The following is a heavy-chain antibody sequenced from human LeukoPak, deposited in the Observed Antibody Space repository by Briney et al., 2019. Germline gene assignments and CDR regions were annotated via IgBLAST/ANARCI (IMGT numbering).Heavy chain of an antibody. Sequence: SETLSLTCTVSGGSISSYYWSWIRQPAGKGLEWIGRIYTSGSTNYNPSLKSRVTMSVDTSKNQFSLTLNSVTAADTAVYYCTRLLQTGVSGYYFDLWGRGTLVTVSS. V-gene: IGHV4-4*07. CDR2: IYTSGST. CDR3: TRLLQTGVSGYYFDL. D-gene: IGHD5-12*01. CDR1: GGSISSYY. J-gene: IGHJ2*01.